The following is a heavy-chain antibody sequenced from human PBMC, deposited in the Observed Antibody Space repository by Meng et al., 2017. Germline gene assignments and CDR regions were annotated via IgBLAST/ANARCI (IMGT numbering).Heavy chain of an antibody. J-gene: IGHJ2*01. D-gene: IGHD3-22*01. V-gene: IGHV1-69*02. CDR2: IIPILGIA. Sequence: QVQRVKCGAGVKKPGSSVKVSCKASGGTFSSYTISWVRQAPGQGLEWMGRIIPILGIANYAQKFQGRVTITADKSTSTAYMELSSLRSEDTAVYYCASRVAYYYDSSGYYKNWYFDLWGRGTLVTVSS. CDR1: GGTFSSYT. CDR3: ASRVAYYYDSSGYYKNWYFDL.